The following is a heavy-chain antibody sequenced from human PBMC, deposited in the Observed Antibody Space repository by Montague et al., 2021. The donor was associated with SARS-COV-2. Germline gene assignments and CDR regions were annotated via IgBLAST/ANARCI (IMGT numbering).Heavy chain of an antibody. Sequence: SETLSLTCTDSGGSISSYYWGWIRQPPGKGLEWIGYIYYSGSTNYNPSLKSRVTISVDTSKNQFSLKLSSVTAADTAVYYCAREGSGRGYYYYGMDVWGQGTTVTVS. J-gene: IGHJ6*02. V-gene: IGHV4-59*01. D-gene: IGHD3-10*01. CDR1: GGSISSYY. CDR3: AREGSGRGYYYYGMDV. CDR2: IYYSGST.